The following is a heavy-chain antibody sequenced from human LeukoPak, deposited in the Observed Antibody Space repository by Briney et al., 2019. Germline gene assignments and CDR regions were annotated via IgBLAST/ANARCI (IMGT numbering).Heavy chain of an antibody. D-gene: IGHD3-10*01. Sequence: ASVKVPCKASGYTFTGYYMHWVRQAPGQGLEWMGWINPNSGDTNYGQKFQGRITMTRDTSISTAYMELSRLRSEDTAVYYCARGVRGVIIDDYWGQGTLVTVSS. V-gene: IGHV1-2*02. J-gene: IGHJ4*02. CDR3: ARGVRGVIIDDY. CDR2: INPNSGDT. CDR1: GYTFTGYY.